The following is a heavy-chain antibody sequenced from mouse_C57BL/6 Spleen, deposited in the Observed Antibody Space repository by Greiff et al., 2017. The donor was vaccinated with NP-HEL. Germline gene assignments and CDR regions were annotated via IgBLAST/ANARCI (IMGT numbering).Heavy chain of an antibody. Sequence: VQLVESGAELVKPGASVKISCKASGYAFSSYWMNWVKQRPGKGLEWIGQIYPGDGDTNYNGKFKGKATLTADKSSSTAYMQLSSLTSEDSAVYFCARSYYSNSAWFAYWGQGTLVTVSA. CDR2: IYPGDGDT. J-gene: IGHJ3*01. CDR3: ARSYYSNSAWFAY. CDR1: GYAFSSYW. D-gene: IGHD2-5*01. V-gene: IGHV1-80*01.